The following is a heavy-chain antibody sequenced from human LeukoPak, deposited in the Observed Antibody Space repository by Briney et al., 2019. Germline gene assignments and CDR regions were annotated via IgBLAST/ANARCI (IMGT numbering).Heavy chain of an antibody. CDR3: AKEPLRDYDFWSGYYWYFEY. CDR2: ISGSGGST. V-gene: IGHV3-23*01. Sequence: GGSLRLSCAASEFTFSSYAMSWVRKAPGKGLGWVSGISGSGGSTYYADSVKGRFTISRDNSKYTLYLQMNSLRAEDTAVYYCAKEPLRDYDFWSGYYWYFEYWGQGTLVTVSS. J-gene: IGHJ4*02. CDR1: EFTFSSYA. D-gene: IGHD3-3*01.